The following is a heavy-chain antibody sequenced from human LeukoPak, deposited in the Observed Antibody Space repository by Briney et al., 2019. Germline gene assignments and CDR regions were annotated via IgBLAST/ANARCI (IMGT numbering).Heavy chain of an antibody. V-gene: IGHV4-61*02. CDR1: GGSISSGSYY. CDR3: ARVDTEGTNFDL. D-gene: IGHD5-12*01. J-gene: IGHJ2*01. Sequence: SETLSLTCTVSGGSISSGSYYWSWIRQPAGKGLEWIGRIYTSGSTNYNPSLKSRVTISVDTSKKQFSLKLSSVTAADTAVYYCARVDTEGTNFDLWGRGTLVTVSS. CDR2: IYTSGST.